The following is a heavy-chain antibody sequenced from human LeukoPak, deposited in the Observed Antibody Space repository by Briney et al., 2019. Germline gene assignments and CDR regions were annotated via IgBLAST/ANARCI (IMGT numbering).Heavy chain of an antibody. D-gene: IGHD1-26*01. CDR1: GFTFSGSA. J-gene: IGHJ4*02. CDR2: IRSKANSYAT. V-gene: IGHV3-73*01. CDR3: TRRGISASGSPTDFDY. Sequence: GGSLRLSCAASGFTFSGSAMHWVRQASGKGLKWVGRIRSKANSYATAYAASVKGRFTISRDDSKNTAYLQMNSLKTGDTAVYYCTRRGISASGSPTDFDYWGQGTLVTVSS.